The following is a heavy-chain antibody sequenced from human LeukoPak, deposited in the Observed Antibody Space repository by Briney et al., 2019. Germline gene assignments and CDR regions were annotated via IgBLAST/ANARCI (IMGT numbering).Heavy chain of an antibody. CDR2: ISSSSNYI. D-gene: IGHD1-26*01. CDR3: AHPDSGSYYDAFDI. V-gene: IGHV3-21*01. CDR1: GFTFSSYN. J-gene: IGHJ3*02. Sequence: PGGSLRLSCAASGFTFSSYNMNWVRQAPGKELEWVSSISSSSNYIYYADSVKGRFTISRDNAKNSLYLQMNSLRAEDTAVYYCAHPDSGSYYDAFDIWGQGTMVTVSS.